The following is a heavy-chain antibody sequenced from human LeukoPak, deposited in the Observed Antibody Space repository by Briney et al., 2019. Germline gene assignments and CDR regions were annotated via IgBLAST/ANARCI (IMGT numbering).Heavy chain of an antibody. V-gene: IGHV4-4*07. CDR2: IYTSGGT. CDR3: ARDLFRYYGSGSYNDY. D-gene: IGHD3-10*01. CDR1: GGSISSYY. J-gene: IGHJ4*02. Sequence: SETLSLTCTVSGGSISSYYWSWIRQPAGKGLEWIGRIYTSGGTNYDPSLKSRVTMSVDTSKNQFSLKLSSVTAADTAVNYCARDLFRYYGSGSYNDYWGQGTLVTVSS.